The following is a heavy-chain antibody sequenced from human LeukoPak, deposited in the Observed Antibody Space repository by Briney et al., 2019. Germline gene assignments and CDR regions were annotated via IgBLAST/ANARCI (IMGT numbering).Heavy chain of an antibody. J-gene: IGHJ1*01. Sequence: GRSLRLSCAASGFTFSSYGMHWVRQAPGKGLEWVAVISYDGSNKYYADSVKGRFTISRDNSKNTLYLQMNSLRAADTAVYYCENWVWDSSGYYYPEYFHHWGQGTLVTVSS. CDR3: ENWVWDSSGYYYPEYFHH. V-gene: IGHV3-30*18. CDR2: ISYDGSNK. CDR1: GFTFSSYG. D-gene: IGHD3-22*01.